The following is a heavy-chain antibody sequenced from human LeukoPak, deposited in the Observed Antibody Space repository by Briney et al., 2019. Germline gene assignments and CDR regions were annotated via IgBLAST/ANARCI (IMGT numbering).Heavy chain of an antibody. CDR3: VRHDSSGYYHY. V-gene: IGHV3-11*01. D-gene: IGHD3-22*01. J-gene: IGHJ4*02. CDR1: GFTFSDYY. Sequence: PGGSLRLSCAASGFTFSDYYMSWIRQAPGKGLEWVSYISCSGSTIYYADSVKGRFTISRDNAKNSLYLQMNSLRAEDTAVYYCVRHDSSGYYHYWGQGTLVTVSS. CDR2: ISCSGSTI.